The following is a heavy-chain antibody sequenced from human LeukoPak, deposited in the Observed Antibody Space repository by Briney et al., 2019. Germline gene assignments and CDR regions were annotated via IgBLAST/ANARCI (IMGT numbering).Heavy chain of an antibody. CDR3: ARDGGYSYGLYFDY. CDR1: GGTFSSYA. D-gene: IGHD5-18*01. Sequence: SVKVSCKASGGTFSSYAISWVRQAPGQGLEWMGRIIPILGTANYAQKFQGRVTITTDESTSTAYMELSSLRSEDTAVYYCARDGGYSYGLYFDYWGQGTLVTVSS. V-gene: IGHV1-69*11. J-gene: IGHJ4*02. CDR2: IIPILGTA.